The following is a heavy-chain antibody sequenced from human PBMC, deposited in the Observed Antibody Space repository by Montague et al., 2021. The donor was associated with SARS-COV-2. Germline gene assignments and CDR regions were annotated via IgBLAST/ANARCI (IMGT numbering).Heavy chain of an antibody. V-gene: IGHV1-69*13. CDR1: GDTFSSYS. D-gene: IGHD3-10*01. J-gene: IGHJ6*02. CDR2: IIPIFGTA. CDR3: ARWGGWTMVRGVISQTEYYYYGMDV. Sequence: SVKVSCKASGDTFSSYSISWVRQAPGQGLEWLGGIIPIFGTANYAQKFQGRVTITADESTSTAYMELSSLRSEDTAVYYCARWGGWTMVRGVISQTEYYYYGMDVWGQGTTVTVSS.